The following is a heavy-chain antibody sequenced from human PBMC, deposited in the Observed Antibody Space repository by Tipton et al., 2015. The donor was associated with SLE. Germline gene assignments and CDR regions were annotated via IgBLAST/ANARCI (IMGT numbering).Heavy chain of an antibody. CDR1: GYSISSSYY. D-gene: IGHD3-22*01. V-gene: IGHV4-38-2*02. Sequence: TLSLTCTVSGYSISSSYYWGWIRQPPGKGLEWIGNICHSGSTYYNPSLKSRVTISVDTSKNQFSLKLSSVTAADTAVYYCARAYYDSSAYWWGQGTLVTVSS. J-gene: IGHJ4*02. CDR2: ICHSGST. CDR3: ARAYYDSSAYW.